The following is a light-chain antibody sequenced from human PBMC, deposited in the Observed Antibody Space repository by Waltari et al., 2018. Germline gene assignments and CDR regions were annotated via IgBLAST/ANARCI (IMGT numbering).Light chain of an antibody. CDR1: QGISSY. CDR2: AAS. Sequence: IQLTQSPSSLSASVGDRVTITCRASQGISSYLAWYQQKPGKAPKLLIYAASTLQSGVPSSFSGSGSGTDFTLTISSLQPEDFATYYCQQLNSYPHTFGQGTKLEI. V-gene: IGKV1-9*01. J-gene: IGKJ2*01. CDR3: QQLNSYPHT.